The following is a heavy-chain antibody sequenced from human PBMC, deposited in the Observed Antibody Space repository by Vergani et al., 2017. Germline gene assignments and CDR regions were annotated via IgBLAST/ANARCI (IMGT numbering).Heavy chain of an antibody. D-gene: IGHD2-8*01. J-gene: IGHJ5*02. Sequence: VQLLESGGGLVKPGGSLRLSCAASGFTFSDYYMSWIRQAPGKGLEWVSYISSSGSTIYYADSVKGRFTISRDNAKNSLYLQMNSLRAEDTAVYYCARIMVYAMFFLSRIDPWGQGTLVTVSS. CDR1: GFTFSDYY. V-gene: IGHV3-11*01. CDR3: ARIMVYAMFFLSRIDP. CDR2: ISSSGSTI.